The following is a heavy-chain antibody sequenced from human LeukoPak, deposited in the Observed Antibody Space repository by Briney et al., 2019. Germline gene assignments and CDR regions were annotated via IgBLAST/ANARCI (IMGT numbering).Heavy chain of an antibody. CDR3: ARTIFGVDYYYYGMQV. D-gene: IGHD3-3*01. V-gene: IGHV3-30-3*01. CDR2: TSYDGSNK. CDR1: GFTLSSYA. Sequence: HPGGSLRLSCAASGFTLSSYAMHWVRQAPGEGLEWVAVTSYDGSNKYYADSVKGRFTISRDNSKNTLYLQINSLRAEDTAVYYCARTIFGVDYYYYGMQVWGQGTTVTVSS. J-gene: IGHJ6*02.